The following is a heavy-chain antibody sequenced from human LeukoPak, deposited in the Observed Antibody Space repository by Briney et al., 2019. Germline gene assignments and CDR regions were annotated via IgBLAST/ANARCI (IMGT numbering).Heavy chain of an antibody. Sequence: SETLSLTCTVSGGSINSYYWSWIRQPPGKGLEWIGYIYYSGSTNYNPSLKSRVTISVDTFNNKFSLRVTSLTAADTAVYYCVRHLSAGRPAFDIWGQGTMVTVSS. CDR3: VRHLSAGRPAFDI. CDR2: IYYSGST. CDR1: GGSINSYY. D-gene: IGHD2-15*01. V-gene: IGHV4-59*08. J-gene: IGHJ3*02.